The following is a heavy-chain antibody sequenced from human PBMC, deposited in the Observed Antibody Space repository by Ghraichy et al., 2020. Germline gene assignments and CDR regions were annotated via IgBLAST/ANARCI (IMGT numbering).Heavy chain of an antibody. J-gene: IGHJ4*01. V-gene: IGHV3-23*01. CDR2: ISGSGGST. CDR1: GFTFSSYA. CDR3: AKDLVGVDTALVVDY. D-gene: IGHD5-18*01. Sequence: SLNISCAASGFTFSSYAMSWVRQAPGKGLEWVSAISGSGGSTYYADSVKGRFTISRDNSKNTLYLQMKSLRAEDTAVYYCAKDLVGVDTALVVDYWGHGTLVTVSS.